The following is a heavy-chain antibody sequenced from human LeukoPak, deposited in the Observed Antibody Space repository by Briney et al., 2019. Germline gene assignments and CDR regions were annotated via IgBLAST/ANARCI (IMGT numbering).Heavy chain of an antibody. J-gene: IGHJ4*02. CDR3: ARQVWERIFDY. CDR2: VHYSGST. V-gene: IGHV4-59*08. CDR1: GVSIFSYY. D-gene: IGHD1-1*01. Sequence: SETLSLTCSVSGVSIFSYYWNWIRQPPGKGLEWIGYVHYSGSTNYNPSLKSRVTISVDTSKSQFSLKLSSVTAADTAVYYCARQVWERIFDYWGQGTLVTVSS.